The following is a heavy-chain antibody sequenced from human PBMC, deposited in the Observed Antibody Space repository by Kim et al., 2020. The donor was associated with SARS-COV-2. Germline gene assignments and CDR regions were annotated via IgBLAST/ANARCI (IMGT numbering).Heavy chain of an antibody. D-gene: IGHD6-13*01. CDR3: ARGQQLAEDAFDI. Sequence: GGSLRLSCAASGFTFSSYGMHWVRQAPGKGLEWVAVIWYDGSNKYYADSVKGRFTISRDNSKNTLYLQMNSLNAEDTAVYYCARGQQLAEDAFDIWGQGTIVTVSS. CDR1: GFTFSSYG. V-gene: IGHV3-33*01. J-gene: IGHJ3*02. CDR2: IWYDGSNK.